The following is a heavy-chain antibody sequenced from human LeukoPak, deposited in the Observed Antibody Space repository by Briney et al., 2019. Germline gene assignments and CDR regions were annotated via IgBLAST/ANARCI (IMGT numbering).Heavy chain of an antibody. CDR2: MFYSGTT. Sequence: SGTLSLTCIVSGGSISSTTSYWGWIRQPPGKGLEWIGSMFYSGTTYYNPSLKSRVTISVDTSKNQFSPKLSSVTAADTAVYYCAKDSARGYTYIFDYWGQGTLVTVSS. J-gene: IGHJ4*02. V-gene: IGHV4-39*07. CDR1: GGSISSTTSY. CDR3: AKDSARGYTYIFDY. D-gene: IGHD5-18*01.